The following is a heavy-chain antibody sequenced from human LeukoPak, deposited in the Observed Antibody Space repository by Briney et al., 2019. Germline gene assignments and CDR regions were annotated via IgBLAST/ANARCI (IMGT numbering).Heavy chain of an antibody. CDR1: GFTFSSYG. Sequence: PGRSLRLSCAASGFTFSSYGMHWVPQAPAKGLQWVAVIWYDGSNKNYADSAKGRFTISRDNSKNTLNQQMNTLRAEDTAVYYCAREPHSYYDFWSGFTCRGAYFDYWGQGTLVTVSS. D-gene: IGHD3-3*01. CDR3: AREPHSYYDFWSGFTCRGAYFDY. V-gene: IGHV3-33*01. CDR2: IWYDGSNK. J-gene: IGHJ4*02.